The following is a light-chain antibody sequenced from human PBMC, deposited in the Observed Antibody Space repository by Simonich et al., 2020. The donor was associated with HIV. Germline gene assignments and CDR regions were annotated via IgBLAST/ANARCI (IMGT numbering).Light chain of an antibody. V-gene: IGKV1-NL1*01. Sequence: DIQMTQSPSSLSASVGDRVTITCRANQGISNSLAWYQQKPGKAPKLLLYAASRLESGVPFRFSGSGSGTDFTLTISSLQPEDFATYYCQQSYSTPYTFGQGTKLEIK. CDR2: AAS. CDR3: QQSYSTPYT. J-gene: IGKJ2*01. CDR1: QGISNS.